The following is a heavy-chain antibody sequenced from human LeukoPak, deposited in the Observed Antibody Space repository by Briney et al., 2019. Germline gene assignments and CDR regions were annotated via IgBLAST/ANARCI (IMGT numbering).Heavy chain of an antibody. Sequence: GGSLRLSCAASGITFGNNWMHWVRQGPGKGLVWISRINGDGGGAIYADSVKGRFTVSRDNSKNTLYLQMNSLRAEDTAVYYCAKTDIVATLGYWGQGTLVTVSS. CDR3: AKTDIVATLGY. CDR2: INGDGGGA. CDR1: GITFGNNW. V-gene: IGHV3-74*01. D-gene: IGHD5-12*01. J-gene: IGHJ4*02.